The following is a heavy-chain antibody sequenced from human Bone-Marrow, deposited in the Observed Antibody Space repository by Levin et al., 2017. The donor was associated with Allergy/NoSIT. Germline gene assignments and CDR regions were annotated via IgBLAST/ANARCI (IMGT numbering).Heavy chain of an antibody. V-gene: IGHV1-8*01. Sequence: GESLKISCRASGFTFTTYDINWVRQATGQGLEWLGWVSSKTGQTEYAQNFQGRVTMTRNPSITTAYMELRSLRYEDTAVYYCARGTTVTSRYFDLWGRGTLVIVSS. D-gene: IGHD4-17*01. CDR2: VSSKTGQT. CDR1: GFTFTTYD. CDR3: ARGTTVTSRYFDL. J-gene: IGHJ2*01.